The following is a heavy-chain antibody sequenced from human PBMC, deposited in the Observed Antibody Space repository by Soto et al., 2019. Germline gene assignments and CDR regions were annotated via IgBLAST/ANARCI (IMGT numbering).Heavy chain of an antibody. CDR3: AKAVDYYAPYYFDY. V-gene: IGHV3-11*01. D-gene: IGHD3-10*01. Sequence: GGSLRLSCAASGFTFSDYYMSWIRQAPGKGLEWVSYISSSGSTIYYADSVKGRFTISRDNAKNSLYLQMNSLRAEDTAVYYCAKAVDYYAPYYFDYWGQGTLVTVSS. CDR2: ISSSGSTI. J-gene: IGHJ4*02. CDR1: GFTFSDYY.